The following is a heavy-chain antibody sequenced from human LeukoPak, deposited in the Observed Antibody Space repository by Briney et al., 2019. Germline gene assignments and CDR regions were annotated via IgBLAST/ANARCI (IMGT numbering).Heavy chain of an antibody. V-gene: IGHV3-23*01. CDR1: GFTFSTYA. Sequence: GGSLRLSCAASGFTFSTYAMSWVRQAPGKGLEWVSAISGSGGSTYYADSVKGRFTISRDNSKNTLYLQMNSLRAEDTAVYYCAKDLHPGYCSSTSCYPNPFDYWGQGTLVTASS. D-gene: IGHD2-2*01. J-gene: IGHJ4*02. CDR2: ISGSGGST. CDR3: AKDLHPGYCSSTSCYPNPFDY.